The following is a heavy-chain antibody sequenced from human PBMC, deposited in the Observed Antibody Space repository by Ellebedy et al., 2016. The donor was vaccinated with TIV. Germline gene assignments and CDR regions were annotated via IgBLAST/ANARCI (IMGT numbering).Heavy chain of an antibody. Sequence: PGGSLRLSCAASGFTFSHYYMTWVRQAPGKGPEWVGRIKNAGDGGTRDYAAPVKGRFIISRDDSKNTLYLEMNDLKTEDTAVYYCVKYFSSWEKWFDSWGQGAQVIVSS. CDR3: VKYFSSWEKWFDS. CDR2: IKNAGDGGTR. D-gene: IGHD1-26*01. J-gene: IGHJ5*01. V-gene: IGHV3-15*01. CDR1: GFTFSHYY.